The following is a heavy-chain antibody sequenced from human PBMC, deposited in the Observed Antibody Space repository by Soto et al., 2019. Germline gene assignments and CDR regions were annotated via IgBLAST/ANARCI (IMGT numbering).Heavy chain of an antibody. CDR3: AKKSLSSGCLEY. CDR2: INGGGDSR. D-gene: IGHD6-19*01. Sequence: GGSLRLCCSASGFSFSAYSMNWVRQAPGKGLEWVCGINGGGDSRSYAGSVKGRFAISRDNSKNTLYLRLNSLRAEDTAVYYCAKKSLSSGCLEYWGQGTRVTVSS. J-gene: IGHJ4*02. CDR1: GFSFSAYS. V-gene: IGHV3-23*01.